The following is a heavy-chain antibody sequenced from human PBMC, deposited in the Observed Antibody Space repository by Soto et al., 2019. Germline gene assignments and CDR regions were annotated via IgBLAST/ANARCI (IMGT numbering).Heavy chain of an antibody. CDR1: GYTLTSYG. J-gene: IGHJ4*02. Sequence: ASVKVSCKASGYTLTSYGISWVRQAPGQGLEWMGWISAYNGNTNYAQKLQGRVTMTTGTSTSTAYMELRSLRSDDTAVYYCASSGSAMYVTEYYFDYWGQGTLVTVSS. V-gene: IGHV1-18*01. D-gene: IGHD2-2*01. CDR2: ISAYNGNT. CDR3: ASSGSAMYVTEYYFDY.